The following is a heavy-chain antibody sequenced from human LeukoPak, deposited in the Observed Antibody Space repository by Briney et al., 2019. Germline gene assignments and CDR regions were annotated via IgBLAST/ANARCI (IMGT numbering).Heavy chain of an antibody. Sequence: GGSLRLSCAASGFTFSSYVMHWVRQAPGKGLEWVAVIWYDGSNKYYADSVKGRFTISRDNSKNTLYLQMNSQRAEDTAVYYCARDRYYGSGSYPRYNWFDPWGQGTLVTVSS. J-gene: IGHJ5*02. CDR1: GFTFSSYV. V-gene: IGHV3-33*01. CDR2: IWYDGSNK. CDR3: ARDRYYGSGSYPRYNWFDP. D-gene: IGHD3-10*01.